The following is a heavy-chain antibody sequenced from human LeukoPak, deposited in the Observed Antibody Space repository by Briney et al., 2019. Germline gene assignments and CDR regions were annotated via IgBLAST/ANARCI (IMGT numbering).Heavy chain of an antibody. CDR3: ARGGYSYGYMGYFDY. Sequence: PGASVKVSCKASGYTFSSYGISWVRQAPGQGLEWVAWISAYNGNTNYAQKFQGRVTMTTDTSTTTAYMELRSLRSDDTAVYYCARGGYSYGYMGYFDYWGQGTLVTVSS. CDR1: GYTFSSYG. V-gene: IGHV1-18*01. J-gene: IGHJ4*02. CDR2: ISAYNGNT. D-gene: IGHD5-18*01.